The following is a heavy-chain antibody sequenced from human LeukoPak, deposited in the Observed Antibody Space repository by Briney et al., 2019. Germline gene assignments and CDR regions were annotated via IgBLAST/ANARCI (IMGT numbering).Heavy chain of an antibody. Sequence: GGSLRLSCAASGFTFSSYAMSWVRQAPGKGVEWVSVISGSGGDTYYADSVKGRFTISRHNSKNTLYLKMNSLRAEDTAIYYCAKTGCTSTGCYENYWGQGTLVTVSS. J-gene: IGHJ4*02. V-gene: IGHV3-23*01. D-gene: IGHD2-2*01. CDR1: GFTFSSYA. CDR3: AKTGCTSTGCYENY. CDR2: ISGSGGDT.